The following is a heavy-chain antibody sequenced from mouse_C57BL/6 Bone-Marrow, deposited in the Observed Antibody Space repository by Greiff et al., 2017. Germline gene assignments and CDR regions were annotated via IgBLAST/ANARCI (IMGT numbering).Heavy chain of an antibody. D-gene: IGHD1-1*01. J-gene: IGHJ2*01. CDR3: ARYPHYYGSKYYFDY. Sequence: EVKLMESGGGLVQPGGSLSLSCAASGFTFTDYYMSWVRQPPGKALEWLGFIRNKANGYTTEYSASVKGRFTISRDNSQSILYLQMNALRAEDSATYYCARYPHYYGSKYYFDYWGQGTTLTVSS. CDR1: GFTFTDYY. CDR2: IRNKANGYTT. V-gene: IGHV7-3*01.